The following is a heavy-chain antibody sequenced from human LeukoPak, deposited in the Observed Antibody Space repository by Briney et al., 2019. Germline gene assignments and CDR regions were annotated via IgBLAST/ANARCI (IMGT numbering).Heavy chain of an antibody. J-gene: IGHJ4*02. CDR1: GLPIGDFA. Sequence: PGGSLRLSCVASGLPIGDFAMHWVRQAPGQGLEWVSLVSGDGVSTFFTDSVKGRFGISRDNSKNSLFLEMSSLRTEDTAMYYCARESGKFDYWGQGTLVAVSS. CDR3: ARESGKFDY. V-gene: IGHV3-43*02. CDR2: VSGDGVST.